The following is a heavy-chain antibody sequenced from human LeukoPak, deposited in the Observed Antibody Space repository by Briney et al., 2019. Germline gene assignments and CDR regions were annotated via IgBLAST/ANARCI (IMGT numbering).Heavy chain of an antibody. V-gene: IGHV1-69*04. CDR1: RVTFNSGS. CDR2: IIPLLGIV. CDR3: ASDRTIAAAVDPFDI. Sequence: GASVKVSCKASRVTFNSGSISWVRQAPGHGLDWMGRIIPLLGIVNYAQKFQGKVTITADKSTNTAYMELSSLRSEDTAMYYCASDRTIAAAVDPFDIWGQGTMVTVSS. D-gene: IGHD6-13*01. J-gene: IGHJ3*02.